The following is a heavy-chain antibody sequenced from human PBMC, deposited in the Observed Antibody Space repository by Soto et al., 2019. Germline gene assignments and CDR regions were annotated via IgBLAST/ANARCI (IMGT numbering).Heavy chain of an antibody. CDR2: ISWHSANI. Sequence: DVQLVESGGGLVQPGRSLRLSCAASGFAFNDYAMHWVRQAPGKGLEWVAGISWHSANIAYADSVKGRFTISRDNAKNSIYLQMNSLRSEDTAFYYCAKDAVGSHYFYYMDVWGKGTEVTVSS. J-gene: IGHJ6*03. V-gene: IGHV3-9*01. CDR3: AKDAVGSHYFYYMDV. D-gene: IGHD3-10*01. CDR1: GFAFNDYA.